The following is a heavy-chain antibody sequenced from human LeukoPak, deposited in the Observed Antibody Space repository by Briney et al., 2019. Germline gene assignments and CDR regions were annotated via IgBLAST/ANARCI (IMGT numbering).Heavy chain of an antibody. CDR3: ARDRTRTGYSSGWYHDY. Sequence: ASVKVFCKASGYTFTGYYMHWVRQAPGQGLEWMGWINPNSGGTNYAQKFQGRVTMTRDTSISTAYMELSRLRSDDTAVYYCARDRTRTGYSSGWYHDYWGQGTLVTVSS. V-gene: IGHV1-2*02. CDR1: GYTFTGYY. CDR2: INPNSGGT. J-gene: IGHJ4*02. D-gene: IGHD6-19*01.